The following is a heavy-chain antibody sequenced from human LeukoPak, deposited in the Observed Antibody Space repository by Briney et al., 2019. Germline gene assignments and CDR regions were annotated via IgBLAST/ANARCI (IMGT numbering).Heavy chain of an antibody. CDR3: ARQTGSGLFILP. J-gene: IGHJ4*02. CDR1: AYSISSGYY. D-gene: IGHD3/OR15-3a*01. Sequence: SETLSLTCTVSAYSISSGYYWGWIRQPPGKGLEWIGSLSHSGSTFYNPSLKSRVTISVDTSKNQFSLRLRSVTAADTAVYYCARQTGSGLFILPGGQGTLVTVSS. V-gene: IGHV4-38-2*02. CDR2: LSHSGST.